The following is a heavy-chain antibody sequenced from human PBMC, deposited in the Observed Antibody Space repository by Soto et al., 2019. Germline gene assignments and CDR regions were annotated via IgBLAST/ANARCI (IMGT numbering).Heavy chain of an antibody. V-gene: IGHV3-23*01. J-gene: IGHJ6*02. CDR3: AKKGQLPYSPCGMDV. Sequence: QPGGSLRLSCAASGFTFSSYAMSWVRQAPGKGLEWVSVISGSGDFTFHADSVKGRFTISRDNSKNTLYLQMNSLRAEDTAVYYSAKKGQLPYSPCGMDVWGQGSTVTVSS. CDR1: GFTFSSYA. D-gene: IGHD6-6*01. CDR2: ISGSGDFT.